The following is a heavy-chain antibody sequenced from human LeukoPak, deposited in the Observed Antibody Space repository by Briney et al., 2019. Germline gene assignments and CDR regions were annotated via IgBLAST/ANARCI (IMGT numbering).Heavy chain of an antibody. Sequence: GESLKISCKGSGYSFTSYWIGWVRQMPRKGLEWKGIIYPGDSDTRYSPSFQGQVTISANKSISTAYMDLSSLGSEDTAVYYCAARPRDYVTFDIWGQGTMVTVSS. CDR2: IYPGDSDT. J-gene: IGHJ3*02. CDR1: GYSFTSYW. D-gene: IGHD3-16*01. V-gene: IGHV5-51*01. CDR3: AARPRDYVTFDI.